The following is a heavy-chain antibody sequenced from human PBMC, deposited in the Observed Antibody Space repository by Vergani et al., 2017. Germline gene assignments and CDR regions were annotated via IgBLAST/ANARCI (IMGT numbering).Heavy chain of an antibody. CDR1: GGSFSGYY. CDR3: GRVADFYGLGSRLLDL. D-gene: IGHD3-10*01. CDR2: INHSGST. Sequence: QVQLQQWGAGLLKPSETLALTCAVYGGSFSGYYWSWIRQPPGKGLEWIGEINHSGSTNYNPSLKSRVTISVDTSKNQFSLNLSSVTAADTAVYYCGRVADFYGLGSRLLDLWGQGILVTVSS. J-gene: IGHJ5*02. V-gene: IGHV4-34*01.